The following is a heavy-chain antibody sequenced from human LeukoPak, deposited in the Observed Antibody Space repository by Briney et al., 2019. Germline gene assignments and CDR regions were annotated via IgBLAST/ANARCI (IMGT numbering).Heavy chain of an antibody. D-gene: IGHD3-16*02. Sequence: GGSLRLSCAPSGFTFSSYSMNWVRQAPGKGLEWVSSISSISSYIYYADSVKGRFTISRDNAKNSLYLQMNSLRAEDTALYYCARDLGVIVYPSDYWGQGTLVTVSS. V-gene: IGHV3-21*01. CDR1: GFTFSSYS. J-gene: IGHJ4*02. CDR3: ARDLGVIVYPSDY. CDR2: ISSISSYI.